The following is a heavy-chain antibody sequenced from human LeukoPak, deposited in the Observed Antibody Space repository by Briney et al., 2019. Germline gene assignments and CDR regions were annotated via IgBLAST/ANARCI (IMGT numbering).Heavy chain of an antibody. D-gene: IGHD3-10*01. CDR3: ARGRGADY. Sequence: SETLSLTCTVSGGSIRSYYWSWIRQPPGKGLKWIGYIYSSGNTNYNPSLKSRVTISAETSKNQFSLKLNSVTAADTAVYYCARGRGADYWGQGTLVTVSS. V-gene: IGHV4-59*01. J-gene: IGHJ4*02. CDR1: GGSIRSYY. CDR2: IYSSGNT.